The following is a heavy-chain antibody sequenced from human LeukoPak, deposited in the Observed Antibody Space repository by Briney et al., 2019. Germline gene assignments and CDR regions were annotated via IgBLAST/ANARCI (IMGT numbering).Heavy chain of an antibody. CDR2: ISSSSSYT. Sequence: GGSLRLSGAASGFTFSGYSMSWIRQAPGKGLVWVSCISSSSSYTSYADSVKGRFTISRDNAKNSLYLQMNSLRAEDTAVYYCARDRAQYYYGSGSYRPYYYYGMDVWGQGTTVTVSS. V-gene: IGHV3-11*05. J-gene: IGHJ6*02. D-gene: IGHD3-10*01. CDR1: GFTFSGYS. CDR3: ARDRAQYYYGSGSYRPYYYYGMDV.